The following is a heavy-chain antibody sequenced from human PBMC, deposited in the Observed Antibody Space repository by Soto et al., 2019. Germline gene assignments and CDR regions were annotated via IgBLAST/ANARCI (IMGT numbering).Heavy chain of an antibody. J-gene: IGHJ5*02. CDR2: IIPLFGST. CDR1: GGAVSSYT. Sequence: QVQLVQSGAEVKRPGSSVKVSCKAFGGAVSSYTINWVRQAPGKGLEWMGGIIPLFGSTNYAENFQGRVTIIADEPTNTAYMALSGLRFEDTAVYYCAREGARTSCSGDTCQELYNYFDPWGQGTLVTVSS. CDR3: AREGARTSCSGDTCQELYNYFDP. V-gene: IGHV1-69*01. D-gene: IGHD2-15*01.